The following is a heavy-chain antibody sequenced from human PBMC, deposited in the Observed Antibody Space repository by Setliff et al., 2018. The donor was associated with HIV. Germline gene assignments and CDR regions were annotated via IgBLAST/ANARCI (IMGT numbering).Heavy chain of an antibody. CDR1: GFIFSDHY. D-gene: IGHD6-13*01. CDR2: IRNKAKSYTT. J-gene: IGHJ4*02. V-gene: IGHV3-72*01. Sequence: LRLSCAASGFIFSDHYMDWVRQAPGKGLEWVGRIRNKAKSYTTESAASVKGRFTISRDDSQNSLYLQMNSLKTEDTAVYYCVSSSSHGYSGFYWGQGTLVTVSS. CDR3: VSSSSHGYSGFY.